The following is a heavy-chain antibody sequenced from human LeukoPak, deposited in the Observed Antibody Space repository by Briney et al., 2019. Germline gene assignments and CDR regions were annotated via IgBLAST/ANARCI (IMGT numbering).Heavy chain of an antibody. CDR3: ARDLQHYYGSGSYFDY. D-gene: IGHD3-10*01. J-gene: IGHJ4*02. CDR1: GFTFSSYG. V-gene: IGHV3-33*01. Sequence: GGSLRLSCAASGFTFSSYGMHRVRQAPGKGLEWVAVIWYDGSNKYYADSVKGRFTISRDNSKYTLYLQMNSLRAEDTAVYYCARDLQHYYGSGSYFDYWGQGTLVTVSS. CDR2: IWYDGSNK.